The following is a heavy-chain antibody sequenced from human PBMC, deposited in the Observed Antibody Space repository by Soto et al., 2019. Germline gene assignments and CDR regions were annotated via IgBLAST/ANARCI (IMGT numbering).Heavy chain of an antibody. CDR1: GGSISSYY. CDR2: IYYSGST. D-gene: IGHD5-18*01. CDR3: ARDYWARPRTAWFDP. Sequence: SETLSLTCTVSGGSISSYYWSWIRQPPGKGLEWIGYIYYSGSTNYNPSLKSRVTISVDTSKNQFSLKLSSVTAADTAVYYCARDYWARPRTAWFDPWGQGTLVTVSS. J-gene: IGHJ5*02. V-gene: IGHV4-59*01.